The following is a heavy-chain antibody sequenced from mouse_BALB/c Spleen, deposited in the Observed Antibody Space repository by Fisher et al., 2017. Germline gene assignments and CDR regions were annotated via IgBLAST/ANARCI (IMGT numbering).Heavy chain of an antibody. D-gene: IGHD3-1*01. Sequence: RFTISRDNPKNTLFLQMTSLRSEDTAMYYCARQTARAPYAMDYWGQGTSVTVSS. V-gene: IGHV5-17*02. J-gene: IGHJ4*01. CDR3: ARQTARAPYAMDY.